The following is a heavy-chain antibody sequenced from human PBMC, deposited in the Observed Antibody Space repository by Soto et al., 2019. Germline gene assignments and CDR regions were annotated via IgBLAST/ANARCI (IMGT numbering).Heavy chain of an antibody. V-gene: IGHV1-46*03. J-gene: IGHJ6*03. CDR1: GYTFTSYY. CDR3: ARDGRGGVRYYYYYYMDV. CDR2: INPSGGST. D-gene: IGHD1-1*01. Sequence: ASVKVSCKASGYTFTSYYMHWVRQAPGQGLEWMGIINPSGGSTSYAQKFQGRVTMTRDTSTSTVYMELSSLRSEDTAVYYCARDGRGGVRYYYYYYMDVWGKGTTVTVSS.